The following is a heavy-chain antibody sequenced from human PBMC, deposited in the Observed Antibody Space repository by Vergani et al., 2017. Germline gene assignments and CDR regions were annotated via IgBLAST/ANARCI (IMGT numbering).Heavy chain of an antibody. CDR1: GYTFINYA. J-gene: IGHJ4*02. D-gene: IGHD4-17*01. CDR2: INAGNGYT. Sequence: QVQLVQSGAEVKKPGASVKVSCKASGYTFINYAMHWVRQAPGQRLEWMAWINAGNGYTKYSQKFQGRVTITRDTSASTAYMELSSLRSEDTAVYYCARDLNGGYSLDYWGQGTLVTVSS. V-gene: IGHV1-3*01. CDR3: ARDLNGGYSLDY.